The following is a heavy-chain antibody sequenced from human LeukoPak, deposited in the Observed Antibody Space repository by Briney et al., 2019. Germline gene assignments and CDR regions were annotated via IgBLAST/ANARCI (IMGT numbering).Heavy chain of an antibody. CDR2: ISSSGSTI. V-gene: IGHV3-11*01. J-gene: IGHJ3*02. CDR1: GFTFSSYA. Sequence: GGSLRLSRAASGFTFSSYAMSWIRQAPGKGLEWVSYISSSGSTIYYADSVKGRFTISRDNAKNSLYLQMYSLRAEDTAVYYCARGSSGLISAFDIWGQGTMVTVSS. CDR3: ARGSSGLISAFDI. D-gene: IGHD6-19*01.